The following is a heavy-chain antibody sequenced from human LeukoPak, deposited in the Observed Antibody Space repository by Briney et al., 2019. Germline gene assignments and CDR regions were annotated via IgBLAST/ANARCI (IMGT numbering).Heavy chain of an antibody. V-gene: IGHV3-30*18. J-gene: IGHJ4*02. D-gene: IGHD4-17*01. CDR1: GFTFSAFG. CDR2: LSFDGSRQ. Sequence: GRSLRLSCAASGFTFSAFGMHWVRQAPGKGLEWVTALSFDGSRQYYADAVRGRFIISRDISKNTLFLQMNNLRAEDTAIYYCVKSYGDHYLFEYWGQGTLVTVSS. CDR3: VKSYGDHYLFEY.